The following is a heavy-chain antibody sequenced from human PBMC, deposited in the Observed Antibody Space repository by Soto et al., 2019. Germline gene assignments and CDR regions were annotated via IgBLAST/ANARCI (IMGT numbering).Heavy chain of an antibody. CDR2: IDPSDSQT. D-gene: IGHD3-22*01. J-gene: IGHJ4*02. CDR1: GYSFAGYW. Sequence: GESLKISCKGSGYSFAGYWITWVRQKPGKGLEWMGRIDPSDSQTYYSPSFRGHVTISVIKSITTVFLQWSSLRASDTAMYYCARQIYDSDTGPNFQYYFDSWGQGTPVTVSS. V-gene: IGHV5-10-1*01. CDR3: ARQIYDSDTGPNFQYYFDS.